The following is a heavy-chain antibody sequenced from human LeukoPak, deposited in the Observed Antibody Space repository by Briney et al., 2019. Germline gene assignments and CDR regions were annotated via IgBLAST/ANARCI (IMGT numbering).Heavy chain of an antibody. V-gene: IGHV1-2*02. CDR2: INPNSGGT. J-gene: IGHJ4*02. D-gene: IGHD2-2*01. CDR1: GYTFTCYY. CDR3: ARDQGYCSSTSCSFDY. Sequence: GASVKVSCKASGYTFTCYYMHWVRQAPGQGLEWMGWINPNSGGTNYAQKFQGRVTMTRDTSISTAYMELSRLRSDDTAVYYCARDQGYCSSTSCSFDYWGQGTLVTVSS.